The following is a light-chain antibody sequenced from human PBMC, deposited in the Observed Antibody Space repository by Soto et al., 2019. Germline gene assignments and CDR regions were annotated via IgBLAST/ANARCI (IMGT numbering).Light chain of an antibody. Sequence: QSVLTQPPSASGTPGQRITISCSGSSSNVGSNPVNWYQQFPGTAPKLLIYSSDQRPLGVPDRFSGSKSGTSASLAISGLQSEDEADYYCAAWDDSLNGPYVFGTGTKVTVL. CDR2: SSD. V-gene: IGLV1-44*01. CDR1: SSNVGSNP. CDR3: AAWDDSLNGPYV. J-gene: IGLJ1*01.